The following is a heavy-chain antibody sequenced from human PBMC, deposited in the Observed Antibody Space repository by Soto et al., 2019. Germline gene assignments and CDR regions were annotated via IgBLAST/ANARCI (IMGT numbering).Heavy chain of an antibody. CDR1: GFSLSTSGVG. Sequence: QITLKESGPTLVKPTQTLTLTCTFSGFSLSTSGVGVGWIRQPPGKALEWLALIYWDDDKRYSPSLKSRLTSTRAASKNLVVLTMTTMDPVDTATYYCAPGYYYDSSGRSPLDYWGQGTLVTVSS. CDR3: APGYYYDSSGRSPLDY. V-gene: IGHV2-5*02. J-gene: IGHJ4*02. CDR2: IYWDDDK. D-gene: IGHD3-22*01.